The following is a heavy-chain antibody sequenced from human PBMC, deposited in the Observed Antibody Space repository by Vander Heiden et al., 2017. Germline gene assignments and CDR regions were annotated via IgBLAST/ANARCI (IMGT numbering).Heavy chain of an antibody. Sequence: QVQLVESGGGLVKPGGSLRLSCAASGFIFDNSYMSWIRLAPGKGLEWVSYINRDSTTIYYTDSVQGRFTISRDNAKNSLYRQMNSLRAEDTAVYYCFAGYNDIDYWGQGTLVTVSS. J-gene: IGHJ4*02. CDR2: INRDSTTI. CDR3: FAGYNDIDY. CDR1: GFIFDNSY. V-gene: IGHV3-11*01. D-gene: IGHD5-12*01.